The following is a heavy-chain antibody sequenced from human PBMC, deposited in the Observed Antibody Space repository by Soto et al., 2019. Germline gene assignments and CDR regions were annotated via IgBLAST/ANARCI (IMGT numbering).Heavy chain of an antibody. CDR2: IARDGETT. J-gene: IGHJ4*02. Sequence: PGGSLRLSCEASGFSFSNYEMNWVRQFPGEGLEWVAYIARDGETTFYADSVEGRFVVSRDNAKNSLFLQMDRLTGDDTAVYFGARDTPPAERDYWGQGSLVTVSS. CDR3: ARDTPPAERDY. CDR1: GFSFSNYE. D-gene: IGHD1-1*01. V-gene: IGHV3-48*03.